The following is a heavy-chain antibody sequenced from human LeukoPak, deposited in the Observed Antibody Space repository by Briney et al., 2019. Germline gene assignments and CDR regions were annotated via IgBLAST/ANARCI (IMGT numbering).Heavy chain of an antibody. D-gene: IGHD6-19*01. Sequence: GGSLRLSCAASGFTLSSYWMHWVRQAPGKGLVWVSRINGDGSSTPYANSVKGRFTISRDNAKNTLYLQMHSLRADDTAVYYCARGSTSGWPVYFDYWGQGSVVTVSS. CDR2: INGDGSST. V-gene: IGHV3-74*01. J-gene: IGHJ4*02. CDR3: ARGSTSGWPVYFDY. CDR1: GFTLSSYW.